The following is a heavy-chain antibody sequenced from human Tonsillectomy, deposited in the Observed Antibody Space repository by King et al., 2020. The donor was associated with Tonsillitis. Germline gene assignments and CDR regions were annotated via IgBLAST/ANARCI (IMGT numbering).Heavy chain of an antibody. J-gene: IGHJ4*02. D-gene: IGHD6-19*01. CDR3: AKDVAVAGGVLYFDY. CDR2: ISGSGGSP. CDR1: GFTFSSYA. Sequence: EVQLVESGGGLVQPGGSLRLSCAASGFTFSSYAMSWVRQAPGKGLEWVSAISGSGGSPYDADSVKGRFTISRDNSKNTLHLQMNSLRAGDTAVYYCAKDVAVAGGVLYFDYWGQGSLVTVSS. V-gene: IGHV3-23*04.